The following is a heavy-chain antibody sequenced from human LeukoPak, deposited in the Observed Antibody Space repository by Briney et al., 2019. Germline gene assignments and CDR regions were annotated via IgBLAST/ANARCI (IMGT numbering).Heavy chain of an antibody. Sequence: GGSLRLSCAASGFTFSSYSMNWVRQAPGKGLEWVSSISSRSSYIYYADSVKGRFTISRDNAKNSLYLQMNSLRAEDTAVYYCARRRDSGSLQHFDYWGQGTLVTVSS. CDR3: ARRRDSGSLQHFDY. CDR2: ISSRSSYI. J-gene: IGHJ4*02. V-gene: IGHV3-21*04. D-gene: IGHD1-26*01. CDR1: GFTFSSYS.